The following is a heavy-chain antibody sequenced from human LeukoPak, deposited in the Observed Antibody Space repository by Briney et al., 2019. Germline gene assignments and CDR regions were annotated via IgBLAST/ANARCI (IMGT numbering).Heavy chain of an antibody. D-gene: IGHD3-16*01. CDR3: AGDTPPGGEYYFEY. CDR2: IWHDGSKE. CDR1: GFSFSTYG. J-gene: IGHJ4*02. V-gene: IGHV3-33*01. Sequence: GGSLRLSCAASGFSFSTYGMHWVRQAPDTGLEWVALIWHDGSKEYYADSVKARFTISRDNSKNTLYLEMNSLRADDTAVYYCAGDTPPGGEYYFEYWGQGALVTVSS.